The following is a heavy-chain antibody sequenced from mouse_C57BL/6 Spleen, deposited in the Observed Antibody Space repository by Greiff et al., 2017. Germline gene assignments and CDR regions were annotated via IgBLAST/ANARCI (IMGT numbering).Heavy chain of an antibody. CDR1: GYTFTSYW. J-gene: IGHJ4*01. CDR3: ARGLTGDAMDY. CDR2: IDPSDSYT. D-gene: IGHD4-1*01. V-gene: IGHV1-50*01. Sequence: QVQLKQSGAELVKPGASVKLSCKASGYTFTSYWMQWVKQRPGQGLEWIGEIDPSDSYTNYNQKFKGKATLTVDTSSSTAYMQLSSLTSEDSAVYYCARGLTGDAMDYWGQGTSVTVSS.